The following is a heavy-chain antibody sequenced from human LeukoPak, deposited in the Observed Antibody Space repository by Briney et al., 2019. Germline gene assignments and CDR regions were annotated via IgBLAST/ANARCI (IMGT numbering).Heavy chain of an antibody. Sequence: AGGSLRLSCAASGFTFSSYSMNWVRQAPGKGLEWVSGINWNGGSTGYADSVKGRFTISRDNAKNSLYLQMNSLRAEDTALYYCARAHYSGSFGYWGQGTLVTVSS. CDR1: GFTFSSYS. CDR2: INWNGGST. J-gene: IGHJ4*02. D-gene: IGHD1-26*01. CDR3: ARAHYSGSFGY. V-gene: IGHV3-20*04.